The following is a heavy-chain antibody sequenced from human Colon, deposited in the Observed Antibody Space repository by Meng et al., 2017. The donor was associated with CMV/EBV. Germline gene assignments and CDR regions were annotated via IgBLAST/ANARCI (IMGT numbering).Heavy chain of an antibody. J-gene: IGHJ4*02. CDR1: GGSISSGGYY. CDR3: ARGPSRWLQFSFDY. CDR2: IYYSGST. Sequence: QVQLQESGPGLVKPSPXLSLPRTVSGGSISSGGYYWSWIRQHPGKGLEWIGYIYYSGSTYYNPSLKSRVTISVDTSKNQFSLKLSSVTAADTAVYYCARGPSRWLQFSFDYWGQGTLVNVSS. D-gene: IGHD5-24*01. V-gene: IGHV4-31*03.